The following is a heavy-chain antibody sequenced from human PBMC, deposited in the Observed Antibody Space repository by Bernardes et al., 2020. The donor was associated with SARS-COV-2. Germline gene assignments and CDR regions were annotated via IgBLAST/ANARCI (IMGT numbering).Heavy chain of an antibody. D-gene: IGHD6-19*01. J-gene: IGHJ4*02. CDR1: GFTFSSYG. Sequence: GGSLRLSCAASGFTFSSYGMHWVRQAPGKGLEWVAVIWYDGSNKYYADSVKGRFTISRDNSKNTLYLQMNSLRAEDTAVYYCAREGDWGSSGSLDYWGQGTLVTVSS. CDR2: IWYDGSNK. CDR3: AREGDWGSSGSLDY. V-gene: IGHV3-33*01.